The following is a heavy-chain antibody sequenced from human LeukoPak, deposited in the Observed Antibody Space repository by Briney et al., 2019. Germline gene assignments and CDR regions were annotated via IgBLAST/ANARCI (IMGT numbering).Heavy chain of an antibody. J-gene: IGHJ6*03. Sequence: GGSLRLSCAASGFTFSNYWMGWVRQAPGKGLEWVANIKQDGSEIYYVDSVKGRFTISRDNSKNTPYLQMNSLRAEDTAVYYCAKPATFYYYMDVWGKGTTVTVSS. D-gene: IGHD2-2*01. CDR1: GFTFSNYW. CDR3: AKPATFYYYMDV. V-gene: IGHV3-7*03. CDR2: IKQDGSEI.